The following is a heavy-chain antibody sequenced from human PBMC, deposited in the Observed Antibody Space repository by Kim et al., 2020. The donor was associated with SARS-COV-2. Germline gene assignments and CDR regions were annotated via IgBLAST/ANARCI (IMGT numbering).Heavy chain of an antibody. D-gene: IGHD2-15*01. CDR2: IIPIFGTA. CDR1: GGTFSNYA. V-gene: IGHV1-69*13. Sequence: SVKVSCKASGGTFSNYAISWVRQAPGQGLEWMGGIIPIFGTANYAQKFQGRVTITADESTSTAYMELGSLRSEDTAVYYCAMRRSLYCSGGTCYSRFHGMDVWGQGTTVTVSS. J-gene: IGHJ6*02. CDR3: AMRRSLYCSGGTCYSRFHGMDV.